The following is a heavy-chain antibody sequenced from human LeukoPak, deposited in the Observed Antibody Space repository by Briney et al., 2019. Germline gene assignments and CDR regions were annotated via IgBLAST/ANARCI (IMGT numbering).Heavy chain of an antibody. D-gene: IGHD6-13*01. CDR1: GYSLTTYW. Sequence: GESLKISCKGSGYSLTTYWIGWVRQIPGKGLEWMGIIYPGDSHTMYSPSFRGQVTMSADKSISTAYLQWSSLKASDTAMYYCARLLGSSSSSWASFDYWGQGTLVTVSS. J-gene: IGHJ4*02. V-gene: IGHV5-51*01. CDR2: IYPGDSHT. CDR3: ARLLGSSSSSWASFDY.